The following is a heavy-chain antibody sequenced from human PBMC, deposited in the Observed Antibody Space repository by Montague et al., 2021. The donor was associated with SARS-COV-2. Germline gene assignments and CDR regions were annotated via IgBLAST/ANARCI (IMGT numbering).Heavy chain of an antibody. V-gene: IGHV4-59*01. J-gene: IGHJ4*02. CDR2: IYCSGST. Sequence: SETLSLTCTRSCAAIQGYYGGGVGQTPGKKPEWMGNIYCSGSTHYNPSLKSRVTISVDTSKSQFSLRLTSVTAADTAVYYCVRAGRSSAYAMDYWGQGTLVTVSS. D-gene: IGHD3-22*01. CDR3: VRAGRSSAYAMDY. CDR1: CAAIQGYY.